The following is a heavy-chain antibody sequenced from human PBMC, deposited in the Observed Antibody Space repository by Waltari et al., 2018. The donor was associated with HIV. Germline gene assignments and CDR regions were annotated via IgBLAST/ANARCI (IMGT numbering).Heavy chain of an antibody. D-gene: IGHD5-18*01. V-gene: IGHV3-30*02. J-gene: IGHJ6*02. CDR3: AKVFNSYGYFYYYYYGMDV. Sequence: QVQLVESGGGVVQPGGSLRLSCAASGFTFSSYGMHWVRQAPGKGLEWVAFIRYYGSNKYYADSVKGRFTISRDNSKNTLYLQMNSLRAEDTAVYYCAKVFNSYGYFYYYYYGMDVWGQGTTVTVSS. CDR2: IRYYGSNK. CDR1: GFTFSSYG.